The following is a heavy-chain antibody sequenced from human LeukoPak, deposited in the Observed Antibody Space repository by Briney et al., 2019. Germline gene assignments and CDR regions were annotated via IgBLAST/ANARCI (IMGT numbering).Heavy chain of an antibody. V-gene: IGHV3-48*04. CDR3: AREMTIFV. Sequence: PGGSLRLSCAASGFTFSSYSMNWVRQAPGKGLEWVSFISGSSSTIYYADSVKGRFTISRDNAKNSLYLQMNSLRAVDTAVYYCAREMTIFVWGKGTTVTVSS. D-gene: IGHD3-3*01. CDR2: ISGSSSTI. J-gene: IGHJ6*04. CDR1: GFTFSSYS.